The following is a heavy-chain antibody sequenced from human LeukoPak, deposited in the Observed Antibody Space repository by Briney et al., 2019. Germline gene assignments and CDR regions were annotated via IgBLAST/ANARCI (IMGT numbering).Heavy chain of an antibody. V-gene: IGHV3-74*01. CDR3: ARLMVANLRKEFDY. CDR2: INSDGSST. J-gene: IGHJ4*02. CDR1: GFTFSSYW. D-gene: IGHD2-8*01. Sequence: GGSLRLSCAASGFTFSSYWMQWVRQAPGKGLAWVSRINSDGSSTGYADSVEGRFTISRDNAKNTLYLQMNSLRAEDTAVYYCARLMVANLRKEFDYWGQGTLVTVSS.